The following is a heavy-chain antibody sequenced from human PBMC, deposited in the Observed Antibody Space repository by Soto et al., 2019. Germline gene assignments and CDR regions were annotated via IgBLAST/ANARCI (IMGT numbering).Heavy chain of an antibody. D-gene: IGHD6-19*01. J-gene: IGHJ6*02. Sequence: QVQLVQSGAEVKKPGASVKVSCKASGYTFTSYGISWVRQAPGQGLEWMGWISAYNGNTNYAQKLQGRVTMTTNTSTSTAYMELRSLRSDDTAVYYCARDAVAGPYYYYGMDVWGQGTTVTVSS. V-gene: IGHV1-18*01. CDR1: GYTFTSYG. CDR3: ARDAVAGPYYYYGMDV. CDR2: ISAYNGNT.